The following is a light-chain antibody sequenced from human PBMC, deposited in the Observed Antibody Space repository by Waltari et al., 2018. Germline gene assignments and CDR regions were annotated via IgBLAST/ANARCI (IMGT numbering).Light chain of an antibody. CDR1: NLGGRG. CDR2: DDS. V-gene: IGLV3-21*02. CDR3: QVWDSNNDPHVL. Sequence: SYVLTQPPAVSVALGQTATITCEGRNLGGRGVQWYQQKAGPAPVLVVYDDSARPSGVPERFSGFNSGGSATLTISRVEGGDEADYYCQVWDSNNDPHVLFGGGTKVTVL. J-gene: IGLJ2*01.